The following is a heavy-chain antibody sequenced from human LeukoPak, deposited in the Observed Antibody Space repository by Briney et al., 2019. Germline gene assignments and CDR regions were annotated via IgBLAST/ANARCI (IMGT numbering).Heavy chain of an antibody. J-gene: IGHJ4*02. Sequence: PGGSLRLSCAASGFTFSSYGMHWVRQAPGKGLEWVAVIWYDGSNKYYADSVKGRFTISRDNSKNTLYLQMNSLRAEDTAVYYCARRAAAGTWLFDYWGQGTLVTVSS. CDR3: ARRAAAGTWLFDY. CDR1: GFTFSSYG. D-gene: IGHD6-13*01. CDR2: IWYDGSNK. V-gene: IGHV3-33*01.